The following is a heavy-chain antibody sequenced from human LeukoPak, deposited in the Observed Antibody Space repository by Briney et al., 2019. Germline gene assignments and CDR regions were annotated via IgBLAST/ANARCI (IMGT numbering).Heavy chain of an antibody. CDR1: EFTFSSYW. D-gene: IGHD3-10*01. V-gene: IGHV3-7*01. J-gene: IGHJ4*02. CDR3: VRAREAYYNVFPDY. Sequence: GGSLRLSCAASEFTFSSYWMTWVRQAPGKGLEWVANINQDGSEEYYVDSVEGRFTISRDNAKNSLYLQMNSLRAEDTAVYYCVRAREAYYNVFPDYWGQGALVTVSS. CDR2: INQDGSEE.